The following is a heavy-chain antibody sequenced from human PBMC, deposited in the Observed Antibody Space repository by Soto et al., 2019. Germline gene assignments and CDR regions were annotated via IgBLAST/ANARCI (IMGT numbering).Heavy chain of an antibody. CDR1: AFSFSTYW. J-gene: IGHJ2*01. CDR3: ACDWYNFASGSHRGGHWYFDL. Sequence: GSLRLSCAASAFSFSTYWMYWVRQAPGKGLVWVSRIHYDVVNTRYADSVEGRFTISRDNAKNTLLLQMDSLRVEDTAVYYCACDWYNFASGSHRGGHWYFDLWGRGTLVTVSS. CDR2: IHYDVVNT. D-gene: IGHD3-10*01. V-gene: IGHV3-74*01.